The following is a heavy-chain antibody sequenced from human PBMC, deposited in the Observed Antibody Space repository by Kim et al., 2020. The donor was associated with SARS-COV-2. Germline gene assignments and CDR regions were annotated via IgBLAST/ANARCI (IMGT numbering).Heavy chain of an antibody. CDR2: INSDGSST. CDR1: GCTFSSYW. J-gene: IGHJ5*02. Sequence: GGSLRLSCAASGCTFSSYWMNWVRQPPGKGLVWVSRINSDGSSTNYAASVKGRFTISRANARNTTYLQVNSLRADDTAVYYCGRGTNTWVDTWGEEVLVTVSS. CDR3: GRGTNTWVDT. V-gene: IGHV3-74*01.